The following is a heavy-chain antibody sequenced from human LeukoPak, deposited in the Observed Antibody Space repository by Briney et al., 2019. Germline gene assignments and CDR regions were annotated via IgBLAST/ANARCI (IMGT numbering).Heavy chain of an antibody. J-gene: IGHJ4*02. CDR3: ARAAAGAAGPFDY. CDR2: ISSSGSTI. D-gene: IGHD6-13*01. V-gene: IGHV3-11*01. CDR1: GFTFSDYY. Sequence: GGSLRLSCAASGFTFSDYYMSWIRQAPGKGLEGVSYISSSGSTIYYADSVKGRFTISRDNAKDSLYLQMNSLRAEDTAVYYCARAAAGAAGPFDYWGQGTLVTVSS.